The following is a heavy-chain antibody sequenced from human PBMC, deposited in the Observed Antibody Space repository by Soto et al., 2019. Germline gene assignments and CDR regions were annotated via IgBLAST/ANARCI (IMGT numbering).Heavy chain of an antibody. J-gene: IGHJ6*02. D-gene: IGHD2-21*01. CDR3: ASSVILFDPSHPDYYYYELDV. CDR2: ISSSGDST. Sequence: GGSLRLSCAASGFTLRSYPMTWVRQAPGKGQEWVSGISSSGDSTYYADSVKGRFTISRDNSKNTLFLQMNSLTAEYTAVYFCASSVILFDPSHPDYYYYELDVWGQGTTVTVSS. V-gene: IGHV3-23*01. CDR1: GFTLRSYP.